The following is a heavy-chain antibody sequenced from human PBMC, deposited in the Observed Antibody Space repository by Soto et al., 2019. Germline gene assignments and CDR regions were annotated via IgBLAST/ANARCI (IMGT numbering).Heavy chain of an antibody. CDR1: GYTFTSYA. CDR2: INAGNGNT. V-gene: IGHV1-3*01. CDR3: ARGSPLFMGY. D-gene: IGHD3-10*01. Sequence: QVQLVQSGAEVKKPGASVKVSCKASGYTFTSYAMHWVRQAPGQRLEWMGWINAGNGNTKYSQKFQDRVTITRGTSASTAYMELSSLRSEDTALYYCARGSPLFMGYWGQGTLVTVSS. J-gene: IGHJ4*02.